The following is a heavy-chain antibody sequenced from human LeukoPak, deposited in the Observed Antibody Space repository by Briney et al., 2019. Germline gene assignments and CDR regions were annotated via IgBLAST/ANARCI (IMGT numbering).Heavy chain of an antibody. Sequence: SETLSLTCTVSGGSISSSSYYWSWIRQPAGKGLEWIGRIYVIGSTNYNPSLKSRVTITMDTPKNQFSLKLSSVTAADTAVYYCAREGWERHHFDHWGQGTLVTVSS. D-gene: IGHD1-26*01. V-gene: IGHV4-61*02. CDR3: AREGWERHHFDH. CDR2: IYVIGST. J-gene: IGHJ4*02. CDR1: GGSISSSSYY.